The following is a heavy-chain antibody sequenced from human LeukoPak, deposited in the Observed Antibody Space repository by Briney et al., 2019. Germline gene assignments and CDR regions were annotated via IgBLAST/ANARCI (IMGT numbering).Heavy chain of an antibody. Sequence: GASVKVSFKASGFTFTSYGIRWVRQAPGQGLEWMGWNSAYNGKTNYAQKFQGRVTMTTNTSTSTANRDLGSRRSDDTAVNYGAKGGTVTSFGTWGQGTLITVSS. CDR3: AKGGTVTSFGT. CDR2: NSAYNGKT. J-gene: IGHJ5*02. V-gene: IGHV1-18*01. CDR1: GFTFTSYG. D-gene: IGHD1-7*01.